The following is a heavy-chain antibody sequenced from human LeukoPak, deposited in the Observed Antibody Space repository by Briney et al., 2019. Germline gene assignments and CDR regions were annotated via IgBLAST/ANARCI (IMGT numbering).Heavy chain of an antibody. CDR1: GFTFSSYP. J-gene: IGHJ4*02. V-gene: IGHV3-23*01. CDR2: ISGSGRLT. CDR3: AARSRKTMIVLG. D-gene: IGHD3-22*01. Sequence: PGGSLRLSCAASGFTFSSYPISWVRQAPGKGLEWVSAISGSGRLTYYAESVKGRFTISRDNSNITVYLHMNSLRVEDTAIYYCAARSRKTMIVLGWGQGTLVTVSS.